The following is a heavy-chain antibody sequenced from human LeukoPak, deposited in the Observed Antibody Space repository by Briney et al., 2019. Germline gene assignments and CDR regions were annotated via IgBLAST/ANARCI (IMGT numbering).Heavy chain of an antibody. Sequence: QPGGPLRLSCAASGFTFSDYGMNWVRQAPGKGLEWVAFIRNDGSIIFYGDSVKGRFTISRDNSKNTLYLQMNSLRAEDTAVYYCAKDNPIEEVPGLGPGQWGQGTLVTVSS. CDR2: IRNDGSII. CDR3: AKDNPIEEVPGLGPGQ. J-gene: IGHJ4*02. D-gene: IGHD2-2*01. V-gene: IGHV3-30*02. CDR1: GFTFSDYG.